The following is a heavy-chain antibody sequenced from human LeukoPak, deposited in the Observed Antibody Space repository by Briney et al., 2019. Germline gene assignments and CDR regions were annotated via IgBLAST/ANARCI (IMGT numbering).Heavy chain of an antibody. CDR3: ARQGTSSVPHYFDC. J-gene: IGHJ4*02. D-gene: IGHD1/OR15-1a*01. CDR2: IYYTGST. Sequence: PSETLSLTCNVSGGTIRSYYWSWIRQTPGKELEWIGYIYYTGSTNYNPSLNSRVTMSVDTSKNQFSLKLSSVTAADTAVYYCARQGTSSVPHYFDCWGQGTLVTVSS. CDR1: GGTIRSYY. V-gene: IGHV4-59*08.